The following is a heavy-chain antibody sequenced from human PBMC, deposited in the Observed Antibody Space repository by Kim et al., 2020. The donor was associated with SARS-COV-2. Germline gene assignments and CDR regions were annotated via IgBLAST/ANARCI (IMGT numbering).Heavy chain of an antibody. D-gene: IGHD3-16*01. CDR3: ARDARLGRWGCTYYY. Sequence: GGSLRLSCAASGFTFSSCAIHWVRQAPGKGLGWVAVISCDGSNKNYADSVKGRFTISRDNSKNTLYLQMNSLRAEDTALYYCARDARLGRWGCTYYY. V-gene: IGHV3-30-3*01. CDR1: GFTFSSCA. CDR2: ISCDGSNK. J-gene: IGHJ6*01.